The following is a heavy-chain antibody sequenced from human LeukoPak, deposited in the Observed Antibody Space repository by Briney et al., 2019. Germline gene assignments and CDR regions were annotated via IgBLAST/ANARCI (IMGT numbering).Heavy chain of an antibody. D-gene: IGHD6-19*01. CDR3: ARAGLGQWLMPGHNWFDP. CDR2: IIPIFGTA. Sequence: GASVKVSCKASGGTFSSYAISWVRQAPGQGLERMGRIIPIFGTANYAQKFQGRVTITTDESTSTAYMELSSLRSEDTAVYYCARAGLGQWLMPGHNWFDPWGQGTLVTVSS. J-gene: IGHJ5*02. CDR1: GGTFSSYA. V-gene: IGHV1-69*05.